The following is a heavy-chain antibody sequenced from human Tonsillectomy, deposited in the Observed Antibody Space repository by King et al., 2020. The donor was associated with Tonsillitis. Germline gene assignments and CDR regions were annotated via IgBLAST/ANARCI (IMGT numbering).Heavy chain of an antibody. J-gene: IGHJ6*02. Sequence: VQLVESGGGVVQPGRSLRLSCAASGFTFSSYGMFWVRQAPGKGLEWVSVISYHGSHIYYADSVKGRFTVSRDNSRNTLFLQMNSLGAEDTAVYYCAKADKPLVKGYYLYGMDVWGQGTTVTVSS. CDR1: GFTFSSYG. V-gene: IGHV3-30*18. CDR3: AKADKPLVKGYYLYGMDV. D-gene: IGHD5-18*01. CDR2: ISYHGSHI.